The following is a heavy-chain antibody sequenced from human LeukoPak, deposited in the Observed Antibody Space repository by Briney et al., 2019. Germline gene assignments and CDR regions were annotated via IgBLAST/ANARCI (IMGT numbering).Heavy chain of an antibody. V-gene: IGHV4-34*10. J-gene: IGHJ4*02. CDR1: GGSFSGYY. D-gene: IGHD3-3*01. Sequence: PSKTLSLTCAVYGGSFSGYYWSWIRQPPGKGLEWIGEVHLDGRTNYNPSLKSRLIMSVDLPENHISLKLTSVTAADTAVYYCAREGGFYRPLDYSGQGTLVTVSS. CDR3: AREGGFYRPLDY. CDR2: VHLDGRT.